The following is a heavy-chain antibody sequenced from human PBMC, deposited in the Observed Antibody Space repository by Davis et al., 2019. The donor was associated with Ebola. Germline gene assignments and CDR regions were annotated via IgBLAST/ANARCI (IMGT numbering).Heavy chain of an antibody. CDR2: IYSGDSDT. CDR3: ARQASLYGPIDY. Sequence: GESLKISCKGSGYSFTSYWIAWVRQMPGKGPEWMGVIYSGDSDTRYSPSFEGQVTISVDRSITTAHLQWSSLKASDTAIYYCARQASLYGPIDYWGQGTLVTVSS. CDR1: GYSFTSYW. V-gene: IGHV5-51*01. D-gene: IGHD4/OR15-4a*01. J-gene: IGHJ4*02.